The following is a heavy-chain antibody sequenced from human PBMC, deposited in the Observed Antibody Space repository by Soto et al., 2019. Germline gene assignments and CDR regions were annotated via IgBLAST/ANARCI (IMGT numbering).Heavy chain of an antibody. CDR3: ARSIVVVTAADY. CDR1: GYTFTSYA. J-gene: IGHJ4*02. D-gene: IGHD2-21*02. Sequence: VKVSCKASGYTFTSYAMHWVRQAPGQRLEWMGWINVGNGNTKYSQKFQGRVTITRDTSASTAYMELSSLRSEDTAVYYCARSIVVVTAADYWGQGTLVTVSS. CDR2: INVGNGNT. V-gene: IGHV1-3*01.